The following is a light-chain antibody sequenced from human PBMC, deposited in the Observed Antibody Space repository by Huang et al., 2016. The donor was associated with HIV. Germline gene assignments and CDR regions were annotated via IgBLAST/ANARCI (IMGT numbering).Light chain of an antibody. V-gene: IGKV4-1*01. CDR1: QTVLYSSKNKNY. CDR3: HQYYRSPWT. Sequence: ATINCKSSQTVLYSSKNKNYLAWYQQKPGQPPKLLIYGASTRESGVPDRFSGSGSGTDFTLTISSLQAADVAVYYCHQYYRSPWTFGQGTKVEIK. CDR2: GAS. J-gene: IGKJ1*01.